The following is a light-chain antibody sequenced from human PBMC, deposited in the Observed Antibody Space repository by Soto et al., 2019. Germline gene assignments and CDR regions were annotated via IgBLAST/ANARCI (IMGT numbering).Light chain of an antibody. CDR3: TSYSRYRVLV. V-gene: IGLV2-14*01. Sequence: QSVLTQPASVSGSLGQSITISCTGTSSDIGGYKYVSWYQQHPGKAPKLIIFEVSNRPSGVSDRFSGSNSGNTASLTISGLQAEDEADYYCTSYSRYRVLVFCGVTKLTVL. CDR1: SSDIGGYKY. J-gene: IGLJ3*02. CDR2: EVS.